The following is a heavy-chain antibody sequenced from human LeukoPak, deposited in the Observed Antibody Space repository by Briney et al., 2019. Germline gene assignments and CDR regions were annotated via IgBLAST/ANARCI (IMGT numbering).Heavy chain of an antibody. CDR3: ARHPKIMTTVTPIYGLDV. Sequence: GESLKISCEGSGYSFTRYWIGWVRQMPGKGLEWMGIIYPGDSDTRYSPSFQGQVPISADKSISTAYLQWSSLKASDTAMYYCARHPKIMTTVTPIYGLDVWGQGTTVTVSS. CDR1: GYSFTRYW. J-gene: IGHJ6*02. V-gene: IGHV5-51*01. D-gene: IGHD4-17*01. CDR2: IYPGDSDT.